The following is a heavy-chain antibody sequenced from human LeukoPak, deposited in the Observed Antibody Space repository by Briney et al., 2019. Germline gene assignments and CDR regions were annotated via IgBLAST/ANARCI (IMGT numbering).Heavy chain of an antibody. D-gene: IGHD5-18*01. CDR1: GGSMRNYY. V-gene: IGHV4-59*01. CDR2: MFYTGSG. Sequence: SETLSLTCTVPGGSMRNYYWNWIRQPPGKGLEGIGYMFYTGSGKYNPSLKSRVTISVDTSKRQISLKVTSVTTADTAVYYCATNLPGYSYGYWVAWGQGTLVTVSS. CDR3: ATNLPGYSYGYWVA. J-gene: IGHJ5*02.